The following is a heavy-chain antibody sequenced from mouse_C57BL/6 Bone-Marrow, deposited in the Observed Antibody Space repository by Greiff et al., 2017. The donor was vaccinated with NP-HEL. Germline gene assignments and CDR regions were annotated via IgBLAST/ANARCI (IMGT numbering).Heavy chain of an antibody. CDR2: ISSGGSYT. Sequence: EVKLLESGGDLVKPGGSLKLSCAASGFTFSSYGMSWVRQTPDKRLEWVATISSGGSYTYYPDSVKGRFTISRDNAKNTLYLQMSSLKSEDTAMYYCARHRNYDYDVRFAYWGQGTLVTVSA. V-gene: IGHV5-6*01. CDR1: GFTFSSYG. CDR3: ARHRNYDYDVRFAY. D-gene: IGHD2-4*01. J-gene: IGHJ3*01.